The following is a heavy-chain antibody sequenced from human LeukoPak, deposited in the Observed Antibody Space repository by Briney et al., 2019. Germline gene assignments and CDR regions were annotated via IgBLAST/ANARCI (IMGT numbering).Heavy chain of an antibody. CDR2: IYYIGST. CDR3: ARHGGAYSFDY. V-gene: IGHV4-59*08. J-gene: IGHJ4*02. D-gene: IGHD4-11*01. Sequence: SETLSLACTVSGGSISNYYWSWVRQPPGKGLEWIGCIYYIGSTNYNPSLKSRVTISPDTSKNQFSLELSSVTAADTAVYYCARHGGAYSFDYWGQGTLVTVSS. CDR1: GGSISNYY.